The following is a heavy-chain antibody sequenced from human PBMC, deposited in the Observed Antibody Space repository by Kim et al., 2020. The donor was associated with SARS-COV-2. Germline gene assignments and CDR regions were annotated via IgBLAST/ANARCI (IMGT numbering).Heavy chain of an antibody. D-gene: IGHD1-7*01. CDR2: MYYSGST. CDR1: GGSVSSGSCY. V-gene: IGHV4-61*01. CDR3: ARITGNYDRWFDP. Sequence: SETLSLTCTVSGGSVSSGSCYWNWIRQPPGKGLEWIGYMYYSGSTNYNPSLKSRVTISVDTSKNQFSLKLSSVTAADTAVYYCARITGNYDRWFDPWGQGTLVTVSS. J-gene: IGHJ5*02.